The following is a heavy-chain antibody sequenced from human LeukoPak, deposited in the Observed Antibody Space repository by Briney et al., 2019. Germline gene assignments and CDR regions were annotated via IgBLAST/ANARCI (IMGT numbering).Heavy chain of an antibody. J-gene: IGHJ4*02. CDR3: ARGFYPDRTMIVVVVDY. V-gene: IGHV3-7*03. Sequence: GGSLRLSCSASGFTFSSYWMSWVRQAPGKGLEWVANIKQDGSETYYVDSVKGRFTISRDNAKNSLYLQMNSLRAEDTAVYYCARGFYPDRTMIVVVVDYWGQGSLVTVSS. CDR2: IKQDGSET. CDR1: GFTFSSYW. D-gene: IGHD3-22*01.